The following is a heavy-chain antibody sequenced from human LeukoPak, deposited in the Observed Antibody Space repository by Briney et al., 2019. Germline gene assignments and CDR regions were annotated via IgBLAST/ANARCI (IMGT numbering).Heavy chain of an antibody. D-gene: IGHD6-19*01. J-gene: IGHJ4*02. V-gene: IGHV3-21*01. CDR1: GLIFSTYS. Sequence: PGGSLRLSCAASGLIFSTYSMNWVRQAPGKGLEWVSSISYSGSIYYADSVKGRFTVSRDNAKNSLYLQMNSLRAEDTAVYYCARGQVAGTTWGQGTLVTVSS. CDR3: ARGQVAGTT. CDR2: ISYSGSI.